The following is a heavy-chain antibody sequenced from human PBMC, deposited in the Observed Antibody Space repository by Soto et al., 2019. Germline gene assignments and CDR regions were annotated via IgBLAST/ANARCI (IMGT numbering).Heavy chain of an antibody. D-gene: IGHD3-10*01. CDR3: ARHQPNRLGDWFDP. CDR1: GGSIGGYY. V-gene: IGHV4-59*08. J-gene: IGHJ5*02. Sequence: SVTLSLTCTVSGGSIGGYYWIWIRQSPGKGLEWIGYIHHSGSTNYNPSLKSRVTISVDTSKNQFSLRLSSVTAADTAVYYCARHQPNRLGDWFDPWGQGILVTVSS. CDR2: IHHSGST.